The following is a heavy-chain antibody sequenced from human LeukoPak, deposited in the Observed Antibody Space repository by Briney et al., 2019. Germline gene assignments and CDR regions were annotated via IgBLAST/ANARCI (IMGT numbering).Heavy chain of an antibody. CDR1: GGSISSSSYY. CDR3: ARLDSTYYDFWSGYYKGGDWFDP. D-gene: IGHD3-3*01. J-gene: IGHJ5*02. CDR2: IYYSGST. Sequence: SETLSLTCTVSGGSISSSSYYWGWIRQPPGKGLEWIGSIYYSGSTYYNPSLKSRVTISVDTSKNQFSLKLSSVTAADTAVYYCARLDSTYYDFWSGYYKGGDWFDPWGQGTLVTVSS. V-gene: IGHV4-39*07.